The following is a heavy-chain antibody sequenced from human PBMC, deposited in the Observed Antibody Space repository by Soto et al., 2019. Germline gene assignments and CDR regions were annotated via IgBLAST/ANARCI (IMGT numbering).Heavy chain of an antibody. Sequence: QVQLVQSGAEVKKPGASVKVSCKASGYTFTSYAMHWVRQAPGQSLEWREWITAGNGNTKYSQKFQGRVTITRATSASTAYMEQISLRSEDTAVYYCARGPPYSVAVPAAGGRTTPNKDNWFDPWGHGTMVTVSS. CDR3: ARGPPYSVAVPAAGGRTTPNKDNWFDP. CDR2: ITAGNGNT. D-gene: IGHD2-2*01. V-gene: IGHV1-3*01. CDR1: GYTFTSYA. J-gene: IGHJ5*02.